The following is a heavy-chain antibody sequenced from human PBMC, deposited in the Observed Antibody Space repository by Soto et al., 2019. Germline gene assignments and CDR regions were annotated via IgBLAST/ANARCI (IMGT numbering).Heavy chain of an antibody. Sequence: QVQLVESGGGVVQPGTSLRLSCAASEFTFSNYAMHWVRQAPGKGLEWVAVISHGGSSKYYADSLKGRFTISRDNAKNTLYLQMNSLRPEDTAIYYCARGHNYYDTTAYYFVWGQGTLVTVSS. CDR1: EFTFSNYA. CDR2: ISHGGSSK. V-gene: IGHV3-30-3*01. J-gene: IGHJ4*02. D-gene: IGHD3-22*01. CDR3: ARGHNYYDTTAYYFV.